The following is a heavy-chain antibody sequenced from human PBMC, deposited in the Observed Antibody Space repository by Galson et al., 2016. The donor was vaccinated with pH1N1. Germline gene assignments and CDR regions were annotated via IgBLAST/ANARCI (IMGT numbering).Heavy chain of an antibody. CDR1: GYMFSTYG. J-gene: IGHJ4*02. CDR3: AKGTLPGYYDY. CDR2: ISGYNGNT. V-gene: IGHV1-18*01. Sequence: SVKVSCKASGYMFSTYGINWVRKAPGRGPEWMGRISGYNGNTIYAQKFQARISMTIDKSTSTVYMDLRSLRFDDTAVYYCAKGTLPGYYDYWGQGTLVTVSS. D-gene: IGHD3-22*01.